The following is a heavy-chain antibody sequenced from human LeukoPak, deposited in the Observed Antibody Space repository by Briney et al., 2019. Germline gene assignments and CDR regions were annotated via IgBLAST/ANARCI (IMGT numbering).Heavy chain of an antibody. V-gene: IGHV3-30*02. CDR1: GFTFKKYV. D-gene: IGHD3-22*01. CDR2: IPYDGSNQ. Sequence: PGGSLRLSCAASGFTFKKYVIQGLRQAARRGLDWVAWIPYDGSNQYYTDSVKARFSISRANSKNTLYLQLNSLRPEDTPVYYCAKDRSYYHDRSGQGPLAYWGQGTLVSVSS. CDR3: AKDRSYYHDRSGQGPLAY. J-gene: IGHJ4*02.